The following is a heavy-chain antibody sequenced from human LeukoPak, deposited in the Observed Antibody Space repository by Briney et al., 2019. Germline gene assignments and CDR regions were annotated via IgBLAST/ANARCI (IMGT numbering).Heavy chain of an antibody. D-gene: IGHD3-9*01. Sequence: SETLSLTCTVSGGPISSYYWSWIRQPPGKGLEWIGYIYYSGSTNYNPSLKSRVTISVDTSKNQFSLKLSSVTAADTAVYYCARDHGYDILTGYYYYYGMDVWGQGTTVTVSS. V-gene: IGHV4-59*01. CDR1: GGPISSYY. J-gene: IGHJ6*02. CDR2: IYYSGST. CDR3: ARDHGYDILTGYYYYYGMDV.